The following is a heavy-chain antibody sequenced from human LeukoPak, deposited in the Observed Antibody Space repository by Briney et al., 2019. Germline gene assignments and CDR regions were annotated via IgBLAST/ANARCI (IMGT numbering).Heavy chain of an antibody. D-gene: IGHD6-13*01. Sequence: GGSLRLSCAVSGFTFSSYAMSWVRQAPGKGLQWVSALSGSGLSTYYADSVKGRFTISRDNSKNTLYLQMNSLRAEDTAVYYCAKGGESSSWLFDYWGQGTLVPVSS. J-gene: IGHJ4*02. CDR3: AKGGESSSWLFDY. V-gene: IGHV3-23*01. CDR2: LSGSGLST. CDR1: GFTFSSYA.